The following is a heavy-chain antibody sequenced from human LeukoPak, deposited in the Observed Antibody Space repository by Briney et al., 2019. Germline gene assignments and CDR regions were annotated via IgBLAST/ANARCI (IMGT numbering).Heavy chain of an antibody. CDR3: ARFAAGGALDY. D-gene: IGHD3-16*01. J-gene: IGHJ4*02. Sequence: SETLSLTCTVSGYSISSGYYWGWIRQPPGKGLEWIGSIYHSGSTYYNPSLKSRVTISVDTSKNQFSLKLSSVTAADTAVYYCARFAAGGALDYWGQGTRVTVSS. V-gene: IGHV4-38-2*02. CDR1: GYSISSGYY. CDR2: IYHSGST.